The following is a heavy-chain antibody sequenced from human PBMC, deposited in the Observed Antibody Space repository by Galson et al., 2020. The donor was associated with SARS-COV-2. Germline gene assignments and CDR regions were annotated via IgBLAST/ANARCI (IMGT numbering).Heavy chain of an antibody. D-gene: IGHD3-10*01. J-gene: IGHJ4*02. CDR3: ARLYDWGSYYNTIPDY. CDR1: GGSISSYY. Sequence: SETLSLTCTVSGGSISSYYWSWIRQSPGKGLEWIGYIYYSGSTNYNPSLKSRVTISVDTSKNQFSLKLRSVTAADTAVYYCARLYDWGSYYNTIPDYWGQGTLVTVSS. CDR2: IYYSGST. V-gene: IGHV4-59*12.